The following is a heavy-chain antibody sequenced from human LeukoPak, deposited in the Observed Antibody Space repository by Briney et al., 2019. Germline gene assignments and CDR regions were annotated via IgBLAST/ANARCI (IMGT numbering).Heavy chain of an antibody. CDR2: VSTSNGDT. Sequence: ASVKVSCKTSGYNFNRYTITWVRQAPGQGLEWMGWVSTSNGDTNYAEKFQGRVIMTTETVTKTAYMELRRLRSGDMAMYFCARVSDTSMVTPGFDSWGQGTLVTVSS. CDR3: ARVSDTSMVTPGFDS. CDR1: GYNFNRYT. J-gene: IGHJ4*02. V-gene: IGHV1-18*03. D-gene: IGHD5-18*01.